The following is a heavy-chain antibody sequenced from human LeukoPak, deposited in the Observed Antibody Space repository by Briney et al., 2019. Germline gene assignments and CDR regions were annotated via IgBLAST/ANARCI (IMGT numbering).Heavy chain of an antibody. Sequence: ASVKVSCKASGYTFTSYGISWVRQAPGQGLGWMGWISAYNGNTNYAQKLQGRVTMTTDTSTSTAYMELRSLRSDDTAVYYCARVRTPGITIFGVVIMNYYYYMDVWGKGTTVTVSS. CDR3: ARVRTPGITIFGVVIMNYYYYMDV. V-gene: IGHV1-18*01. CDR2: ISAYNGNT. J-gene: IGHJ6*03. D-gene: IGHD3-3*01. CDR1: GYTFTSYG.